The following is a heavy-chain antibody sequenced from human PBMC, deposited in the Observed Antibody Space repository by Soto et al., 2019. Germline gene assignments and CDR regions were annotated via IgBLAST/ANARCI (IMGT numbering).Heavy chain of an antibody. Sequence: SETLSLTCAVSGGSISSSNWWSWVRQPSGKGLEWIGEIYHSGSTNYNPSLKSRVTISVDKSKNQFSLKLSSVTAADTAVYYCARAHGDYYGSGSSPYYYYYGMDVWGQGTTVTVSS. V-gene: IGHV4-4*02. CDR2: IYHSGST. CDR3: ARAHGDYYGSGSSPYYYYYGMDV. D-gene: IGHD3-10*01. CDR1: GGSISSSNW. J-gene: IGHJ6*02.